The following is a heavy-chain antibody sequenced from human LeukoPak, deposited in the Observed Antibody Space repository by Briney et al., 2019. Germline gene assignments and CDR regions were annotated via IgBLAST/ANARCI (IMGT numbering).Heavy chain of an antibody. CDR1: GFTFSNYA. J-gene: IGHJ4*02. Sequence: GGSLRLSCAASGFTFSNYAMSWVRQAPGKGLEWVSALSGSVSSTYYADSVKGRFTISRDDAKKSLYLQMNSLRVEDTAVYYCASGYDLSHFVYWGRGTLVTVSS. CDR3: ASGYDLSHFVY. V-gene: IGHV3-23*01. CDR2: LSGSVSST. D-gene: IGHD5-12*01.